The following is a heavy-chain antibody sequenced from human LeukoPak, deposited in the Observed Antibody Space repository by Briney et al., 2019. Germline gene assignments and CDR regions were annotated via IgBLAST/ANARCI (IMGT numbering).Heavy chain of an antibody. CDR3: ARGDIVATIGDY. V-gene: IGHV1-2*02. CDR1: GYTFTGYY. J-gene: IGHJ4*02. CDR2: INPNSGGT. Sequence: ASVKVSCKASGYTFTGYYTHWVRQAPGQGLEWMGWINPNSGGTNYAQKFQGRVTMTRDTSISTAYMELSRLRSDDTAVYYCARGDIVATIGDYWGQGTLVTVSS. D-gene: IGHD5-12*01.